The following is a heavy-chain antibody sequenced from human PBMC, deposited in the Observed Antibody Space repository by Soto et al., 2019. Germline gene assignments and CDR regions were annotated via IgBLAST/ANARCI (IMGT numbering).Heavy chain of an antibody. D-gene: IGHD6-13*01. Sequence: SETLSLTCTVSGGSISSCGYYWSWIRQHPGKGLEWIGYIYYSGSTYYNPSLKSRVTISVDTSKNQFSLKLSSVTAADTAVYYCARDVVAAAQYNWFDPWGQGTLVTVSS. CDR2: IYYSGST. J-gene: IGHJ5*02. V-gene: IGHV4-31*03. CDR1: GGSISSCGYY. CDR3: ARDVVAAAQYNWFDP.